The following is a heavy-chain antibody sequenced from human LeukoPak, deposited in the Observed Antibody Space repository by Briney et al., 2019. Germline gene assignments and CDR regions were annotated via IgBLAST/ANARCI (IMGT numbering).Heavy chain of an antibody. CDR3: ARVGTYGDYHPIKDYYYYYYMDV. D-gene: IGHD4-17*01. V-gene: IGHV1-18*01. J-gene: IGHJ6*03. CDR2: ISAYNGNT. CDR1: GYTFTSYG. Sequence: ASVKVSCKASGYTFTSYGISWVRQAPGQGLEWMGWISAYNGNTNYAQKLQGRVTMTTDTSTSTAYMELRSLRSDDTAVYYCARVGTYGDYHPIKDYYYYYYMDVWGKGTTVTVSS.